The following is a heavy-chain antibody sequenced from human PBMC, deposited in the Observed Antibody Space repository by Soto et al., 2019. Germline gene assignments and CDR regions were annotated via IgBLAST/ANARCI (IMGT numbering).Heavy chain of an antibody. CDR1: GYTFTGYY. V-gene: IGHV1-2*02. CDR3: ARSTLLHIAVGVY. J-gene: IGHJ4*02. D-gene: IGHD2-21*01. Sequence: ASVKVSCKASGYTFTGYYMHWVRQAPGQGLEWMGWINPNSGGTNYAQKFQGRVTMTRDTSISTAYMELSRLRSDDTAVYYCARSTLLHIAVGVYWGQGTLVTVSS. CDR2: INPNSGGT.